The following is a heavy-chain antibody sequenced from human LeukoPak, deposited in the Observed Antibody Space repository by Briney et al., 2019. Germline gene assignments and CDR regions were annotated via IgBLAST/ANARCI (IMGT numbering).Heavy chain of an antibody. V-gene: IGHV4-39*07. D-gene: IGHD2-2*03. Sequence: SETLSLTCTVSGGSISSSSYYWGWIRQPPGKGLEWIGSVYYSGSTYYNPSLKSRVTISVDTSKNQFSLKLSSVTAADTAVYYCARDSGYCSSTSCYYGMDVWGQGTTVTVSS. CDR3: ARDSGYCSSTSCYYGMDV. CDR1: GGSISSSSYY. CDR2: VYYSGST. J-gene: IGHJ6*02.